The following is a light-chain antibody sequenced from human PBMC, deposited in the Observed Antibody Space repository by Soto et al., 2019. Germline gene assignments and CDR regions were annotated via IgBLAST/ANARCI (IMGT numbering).Light chain of an antibody. CDR2: EVS. CDR1: SSDVGAYTS. CDR3: SSYTSDNRNYV. Sequence: QFVLTQPASVSGSPGQSITISCTGSSSDVGAYTSVSWYQQHPGKAPKLMIYEVSNWPSGVSRRFSGSKSGNTASLTISGLQAEDEAHYYCSSYTSDNRNYVFGTGTKVTVL. J-gene: IGLJ1*01. V-gene: IGLV2-14*01.